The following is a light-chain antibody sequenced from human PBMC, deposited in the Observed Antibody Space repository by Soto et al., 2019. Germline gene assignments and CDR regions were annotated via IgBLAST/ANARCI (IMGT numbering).Light chain of an antibody. CDR2: DVT. J-gene: IGLJ1*01. CDR1: SSDVGGYNH. CDR3: SSYAGSYTYV. Sequence: QSVLTQPRSVSGSPGQSVTMSCTGTSSDVGGYNHVAWYQQHPGKAPKLIIYDVTKRPSGVPDRFSGSKSGNTASLTISGLQAEDEADYYCSSYAGSYTYVFALGTKLTVL. V-gene: IGLV2-11*01.